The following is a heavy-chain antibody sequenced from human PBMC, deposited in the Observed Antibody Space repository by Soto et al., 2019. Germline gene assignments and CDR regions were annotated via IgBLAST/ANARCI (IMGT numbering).Heavy chain of an antibody. CDR1: GDAFSRFA. CDR2: IIPVTGTA. Sequence: AASVKVSFRSYGDAFSRFAVSWVRRAPGEGLEWMGGIIPVTGTANYIDKFRGRLTITADESSKNQFSLKLSSVTAADTAVYYCATYYDSSGPTFDYWGQGALVTSPQ. D-gene: IGHD3-22*01. J-gene: IGHJ4*02. CDR3: ATYYDSSGPTFDY. V-gene: IGHV1-69*13.